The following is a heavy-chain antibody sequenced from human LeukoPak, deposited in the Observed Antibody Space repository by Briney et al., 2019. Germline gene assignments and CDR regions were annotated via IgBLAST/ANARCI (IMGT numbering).Heavy chain of an antibody. CDR1: GGSFSGYY. V-gene: IGHV4-34*01. CDR2: INHSGST. D-gene: IGHD5-18*01. Sequence: SETLSLTCAVYGGSFSGYYWSWLRQPPGKGLEWIGEINHSGSTNYNPSLKSRVTMSVDTSKNQFSLKLSSVTAADTAVYYCARPGYSSPYYYYYYMDVWGKGTTVTVSS. CDR3: ARPGYSSPYYYYYYMDV. J-gene: IGHJ6*03.